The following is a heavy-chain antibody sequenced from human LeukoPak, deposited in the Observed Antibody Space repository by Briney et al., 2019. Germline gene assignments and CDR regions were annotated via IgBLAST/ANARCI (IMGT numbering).Heavy chain of an antibody. J-gene: IGHJ4*02. Sequence: GGSLRLSCAASGFTFSRYGMHWVRQAPGRGLEWVALISYDGNNNYYADSAKGRFTISRDNSKNTLYLQMNSLRAEDTAVYFCAKDQRGDILTGSPFDYWGQGTLVTVSS. D-gene: IGHD3-9*01. CDR3: AKDQRGDILTGSPFDY. CDR2: ISYDGNNN. CDR1: GFTFSRYG. V-gene: IGHV3-30*18.